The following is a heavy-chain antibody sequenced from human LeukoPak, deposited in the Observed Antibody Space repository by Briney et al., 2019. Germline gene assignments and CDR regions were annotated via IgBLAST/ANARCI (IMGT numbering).Heavy chain of an antibody. D-gene: IGHD3-22*01. V-gene: IGHV4-59*12. CDR3: ARGAPFGGTYYYDSSGYYYFDY. Sequence: SETLSLTCTVSGGSISSYYWSWIRQPPGKGLEWIGYIYYSGSTYYNPSLKSRVTISVDTSKNQFSLKLSSVTAADTAVYYCARGAPFGGTYYYDSSGYYYFDYWGQGTLVTVSS. J-gene: IGHJ4*02. CDR1: GGSISSYY. CDR2: IYYSGST.